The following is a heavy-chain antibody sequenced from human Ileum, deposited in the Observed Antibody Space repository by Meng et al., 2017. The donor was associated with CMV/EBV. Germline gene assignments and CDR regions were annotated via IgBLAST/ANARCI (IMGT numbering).Heavy chain of an antibody. CDR3: AKDPYYDFWSGYSHPFDY. J-gene: IGHJ4*02. Sequence: FAVSSYAVSWVRQAPGKGLEWVSGISGSSDSTYDADSVKGRFTISRDNSKNTLYLQMNSLRAEDTAVYYCAKDPYYDFWSGYSHPFDYWGQGTLVTVSS. V-gene: IGHV3-23*01. CDR1: FAVSSYA. D-gene: IGHD3-3*01. CDR2: ISGSSDST.